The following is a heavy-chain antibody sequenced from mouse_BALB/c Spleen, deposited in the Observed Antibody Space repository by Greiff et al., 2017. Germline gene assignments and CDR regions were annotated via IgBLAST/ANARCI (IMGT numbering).Heavy chain of an antibody. J-gene: IGHJ2*01. CDR2: ISSGGST. CDR1: GFTFSSYA. Sequence: EVQVVESGGGLVKPGGSLKLSCAASGFTFSSYAMSWVRQTPEKRLEWVASISSGGSTYYPDSVKGRFTISRDNARNILYLQMSSLRSEDTAMYYCAREGGYWGQGTTLTVSS. CDR3: AREGGY. V-gene: IGHV5-6-5*01.